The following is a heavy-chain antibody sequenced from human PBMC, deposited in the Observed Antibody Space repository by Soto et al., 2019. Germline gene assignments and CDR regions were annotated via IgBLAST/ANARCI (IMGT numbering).Heavy chain of an antibody. CDR1: GGSISSGGDY. V-gene: IGHV4-31*03. D-gene: IGHD5-12*01. CDR3: AREEGGGYDHRWFDP. Sequence: QVQLQESGPGLVKPSQTLSLTCTVSGGSISSGGDYWSWIRQHPGKGLEWIGYIDYSGSTYYNPYRKSRVTISVDTSKNPFSLKLSSVTAADTAVYYCAREEGGGYDHRWFDPWGQGTLVTVSS. CDR2: IDYSGST. J-gene: IGHJ5*02.